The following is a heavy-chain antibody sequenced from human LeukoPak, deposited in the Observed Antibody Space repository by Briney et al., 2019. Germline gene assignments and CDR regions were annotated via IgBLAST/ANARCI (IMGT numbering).Heavy chain of an antibody. CDR3: AKDRDSSGWYNYYYYYGMGV. CDR2: ISGSGGST. Sequence: GGSLRLSCAASGFTFSSYAMSWVRQAPGKGLEWVSAISGSGGSTYYADSVKGRFTISRDNSKNTLYLQMNSLRAEDTAVYYCAKDRDSSGWYNYYYYYGMGVWGQGTTVTVSS. J-gene: IGHJ6*02. V-gene: IGHV3-23*01. D-gene: IGHD6-19*01. CDR1: GFTFSSYA.